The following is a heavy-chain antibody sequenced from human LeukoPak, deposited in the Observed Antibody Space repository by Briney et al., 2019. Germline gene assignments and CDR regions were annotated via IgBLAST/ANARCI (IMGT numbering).Heavy chain of an antibody. CDR1: GGTFSSYA. CDR3: ARDSSRLPKYSSADY. CDR2: IIPIFGTA. J-gene: IGHJ4*02. V-gene: IGHV1-69*01. Sequence: GSSVKVSCKASGGTFSSYAISWVRQAPGQGLEWMGGIIPIFGTANYAQKFQGRVTITADESTSTAYMELSSLRSEDTAVYYCARDSSRLPKYSSADYWGQGTLVTVSS. D-gene: IGHD5-18*01.